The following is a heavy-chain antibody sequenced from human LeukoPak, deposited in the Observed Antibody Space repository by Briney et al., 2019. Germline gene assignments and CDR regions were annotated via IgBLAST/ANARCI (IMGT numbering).Heavy chain of an antibody. J-gene: IGHJ6*03. V-gene: IGHV3-21*01. D-gene: IGHD3-3*01. CDR1: GFTFSSYS. CDR2: ISSSSSYI. Sequence: GGSLRLSCAASGFTFSSYSMNWVRQAPGKGLERVSSISSSSSYIYYADSVKGRFTISRDNAKNSLYLQMNSLRAEDTAVYYCAREEFGVVYYYYYYMDVWAKGPRSPSP. CDR3: AREEFGVVYYYYYYMDV.